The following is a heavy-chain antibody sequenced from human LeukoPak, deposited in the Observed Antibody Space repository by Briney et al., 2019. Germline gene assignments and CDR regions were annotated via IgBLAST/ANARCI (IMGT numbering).Heavy chain of an antibody. V-gene: IGHV4-61*02. CDR1: GGSISSGNYY. J-gene: IGHJ3*02. Sequence: SETLSLTCTVSGGSISSGNYYWSWIRKPAGKGLEWIGRIYTSGSTNYNPSLKSRVTISVDTSKNQFSLKLSSVTAADTAVYYCARDFAYYYDSSGHDAFDIWGQGTMVTVSS. CDR3: ARDFAYYYDSSGHDAFDI. CDR2: IYTSGST. D-gene: IGHD3-22*01.